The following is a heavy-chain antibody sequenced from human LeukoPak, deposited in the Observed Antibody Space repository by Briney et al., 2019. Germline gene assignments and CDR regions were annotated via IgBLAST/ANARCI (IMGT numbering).Heavy chain of an antibody. D-gene: IGHD2-15*01. CDR3: AKDRLLVSGGSPNFDY. V-gene: IGHV3-30*02. CDR2: ILYDGSNK. CDR1: GLIHCKYG. Sequence: GGSVTLSCAVCGLIHCKYGMQCAPHSPGKGLEGVAYILYDGSNKYYADSVKGRFTISRDNSKNTLYLQMNSLRAEDTAVYYCAKDRLLVSGGSPNFDYWGQGTLVTVSS. J-gene: IGHJ4*02.